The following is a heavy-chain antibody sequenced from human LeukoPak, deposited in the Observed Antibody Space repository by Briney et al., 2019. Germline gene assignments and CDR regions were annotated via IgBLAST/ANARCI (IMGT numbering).Heavy chain of an antibody. D-gene: IGHD5/OR15-5a*01. CDR3: AKGPGGASTSYFDY. CDR2: IRYDGSNK. V-gene: IGHV3-30*02. J-gene: IGHJ4*02. Sequence: GGSLRLSCAASGFTFSSYGMHWVRQAPGKGLEWVAFIRYDGSNKYYADSVKGRFTISRDNSKNTLYLQLNSLRAEDTAVYYCAKGPGGASTSYFDYWGQGTLVTVS. CDR1: GFTFSSYG.